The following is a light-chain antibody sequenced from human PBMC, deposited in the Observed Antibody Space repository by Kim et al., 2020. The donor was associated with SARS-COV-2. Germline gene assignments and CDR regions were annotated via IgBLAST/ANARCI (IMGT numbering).Light chain of an antibody. Sequence: GKSITISCTGTSSDVGGYTYVSWYQQPPGKAPKLMIYGVSNRPSGVSNRFSGSKSGNTASLTISGLQAEDEADYYCSSYTTSTSVVFGGGTKLTVL. CDR3: SSYTTSTSVV. CDR2: GVS. J-gene: IGLJ2*01. V-gene: IGLV2-14*03. CDR1: SSDVGGYTY.